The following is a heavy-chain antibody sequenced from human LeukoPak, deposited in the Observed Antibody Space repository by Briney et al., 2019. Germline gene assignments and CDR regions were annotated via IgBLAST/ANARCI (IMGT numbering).Heavy chain of an antibody. CDR3: AKGSPAPDY. J-gene: IGHJ4*02. CDR1: GFSFSGYG. V-gene: IGHV3-23*01. CDR2: ISGNAGST. Sequence: GGSLRLSCAASGFSFSGYGMSCVRPAPGKGLESVSSISGNAGSTYYADSVKGRFTTSRDNSRNTLYLQRNSLRVEDTAVYYCAKGSPAPDYWGQGILVTVS.